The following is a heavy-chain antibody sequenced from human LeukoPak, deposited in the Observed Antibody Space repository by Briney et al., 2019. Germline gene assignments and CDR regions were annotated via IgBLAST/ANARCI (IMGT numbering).Heavy chain of an antibody. CDR3: ARSAIFDSSGYLPGY. D-gene: IGHD3-22*01. V-gene: IGHV1-18*01. CDR2: ISAYNGNT. CDR1: GYTFTSYV. J-gene: IGHJ4*02. Sequence: ASVKVSCKASGYTFTSYVISWVRQAPGQGLEWMGWISAYNGNTNYAQKLQGRVTMTTDTSTSTAYMELRSLRSDDTAVYYCARSAIFDSSGYLPGYWGQGTLVTVSS.